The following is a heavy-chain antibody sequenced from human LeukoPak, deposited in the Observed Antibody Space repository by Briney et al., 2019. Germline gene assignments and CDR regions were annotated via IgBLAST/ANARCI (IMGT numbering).Heavy chain of an antibody. CDR3: ARDGSGWSRDY. CDR2: INSDGRST. V-gene: IGHV3-74*01. Sequence: GGSLRLSCAASGFTFSSYWMHWVRQAPGQGLVWVSRINSDGRSTSYADSVQGRFTISRDNAKNSLYLQMNSLRAEDTAVYYCARDGSGWSRDYWGQGTLVTVSS. D-gene: IGHD6-19*01. J-gene: IGHJ4*02. CDR1: GFTFSSYW.